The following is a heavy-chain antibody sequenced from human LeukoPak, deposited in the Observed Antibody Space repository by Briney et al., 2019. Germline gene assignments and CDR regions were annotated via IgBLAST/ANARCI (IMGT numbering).Heavy chain of an antibody. D-gene: IGHD2-2*01. J-gene: IGHJ3*02. CDR1: GFTFSSYW. CDR2: IKQDGSEK. CDR3: ARGSIVVVPAAIGSQAFDI. Sequence: GGSLRLSCAASGFTFSSYWMSWVLQAPGKGLEWVANIKQDGSEKYYVDSVKGRFTISRDNAKNSLYLQMNSLRAEDTAVYYCARGSIVVVPAAIGSQAFDIWGQGTMVTVSS. V-gene: IGHV3-7*03.